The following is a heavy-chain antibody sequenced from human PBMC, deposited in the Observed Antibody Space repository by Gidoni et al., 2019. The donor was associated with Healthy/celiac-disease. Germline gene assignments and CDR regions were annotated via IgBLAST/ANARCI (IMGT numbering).Heavy chain of an antibody. CDR1: GFTFSSFG. V-gene: IGHV3-30*02. D-gene: IGHD2-21*02. J-gene: IGHJ4*02. Sequence: QVQLVESGGGVVQPGGSLRLSCAASGFTFSSFGMHWVRQAPGKGLEWVAFIRYDGSNKYYADSVKGRFTISRDNSKNTLYLQMNSLRAEDTAVYYCAKDRPEHIVVVTATFDYWGQGTLVTVSS. CDR3: AKDRPEHIVVVTATFDY. CDR2: IRYDGSNK.